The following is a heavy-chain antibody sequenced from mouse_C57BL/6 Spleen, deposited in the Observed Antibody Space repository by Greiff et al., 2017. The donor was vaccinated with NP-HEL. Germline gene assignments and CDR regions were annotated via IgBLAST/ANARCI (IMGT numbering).Heavy chain of an antibody. D-gene: IGHD2-4*01. CDR2: INPNNGGT. CDR3: ARQEGTCDDDDGDWYFDV. V-gene: IGHV1-18*01. J-gene: IGHJ1*03. CDR1: GYTFTDYN. Sequence: VQLQQSGPELVKPGASVKIPCKASGYTFTDYNMDWVKQSHGKSLEWIGDINPNNGGTNYNQKFKGKATLTVDKSSSTAYMQLRSLTSEDTAVYYWARQEGTCDDDDGDWYFDVWGTGTTVTVSS.